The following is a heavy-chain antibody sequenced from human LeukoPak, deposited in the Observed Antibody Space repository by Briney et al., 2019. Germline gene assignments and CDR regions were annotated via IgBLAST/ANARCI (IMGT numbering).Heavy chain of an antibody. CDR1: GGSFSGYY. Sequence: SETLSLTCAVYGGSFSGYYWSWIRQPPGKWLEWIGEINHSGSTNYNPSLKSRVTISVDTSKNQFSLKLSSVTAADTAVYYCARGRSYYYGSGSYDPWGQGTLVTVSS. CDR2: INHSGST. CDR3: ARGRSYYYGSGSYDP. D-gene: IGHD3-10*01. V-gene: IGHV4-34*01. J-gene: IGHJ5*02.